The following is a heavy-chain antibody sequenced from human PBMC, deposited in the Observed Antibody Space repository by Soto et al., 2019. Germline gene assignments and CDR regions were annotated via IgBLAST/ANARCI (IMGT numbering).Heavy chain of an antibody. CDR1: GFTFSSYA. J-gene: IGHJ3*02. Sequence: GGSLRLSCAASGFTFSSYAMSWVRQAPGKGLERIAPISGSGGSTYNADSVKGRSTISRDNSKNTLYLQMNSLRAEDTAVYYCAKVVRQRGAFDIWGQGTMVTVSS. CDR2: ISGSGGST. V-gene: IGHV3-23*01. CDR3: AKVVRQRGAFDI.